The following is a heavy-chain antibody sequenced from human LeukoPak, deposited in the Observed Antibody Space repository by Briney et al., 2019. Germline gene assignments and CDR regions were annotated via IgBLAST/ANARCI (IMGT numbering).Heavy chain of an antibody. D-gene: IGHD3-22*01. J-gene: IGHJ6*03. V-gene: IGHV3-21*01. Sequence: GGSLRLSCAASGFTFSSYSMNWVRQAPGKGLEWVSSISSSSSYIYYADSVKGRFTISRDNAKNSLYLQMNNLRAEDTAVYYCAREAYDYDTSGYYDNYYYHYMDVWGKGTTVTVSS. CDR2: ISSSSSYI. CDR3: AREAYDYDTSGYYDNYYYHYMDV. CDR1: GFTFSSYS.